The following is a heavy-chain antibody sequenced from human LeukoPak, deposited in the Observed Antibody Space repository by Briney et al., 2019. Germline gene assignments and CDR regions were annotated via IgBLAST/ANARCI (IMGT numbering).Heavy chain of an antibody. D-gene: IGHD3-22*01. J-gene: IGHJ4*02. CDR1: GFTFSSYS. CDR3: ARALYDSRGYYSHFDY. Sequence: GGSLRLSCAGSGFTFSSYSMNWVRQAPGKGLEWVSSITSSSSYIYYADSVKGRFTISRDNAKKSLYLQMNSLRAEDTAVYYCARALYDSRGYYSHFDYWGQGTLVTVSS. V-gene: IGHV3-21*01. CDR2: ITSSSSYI.